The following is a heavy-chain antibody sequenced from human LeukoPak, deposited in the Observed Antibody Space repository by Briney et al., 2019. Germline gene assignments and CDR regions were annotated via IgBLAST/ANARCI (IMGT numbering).Heavy chain of an antibody. CDR2: INHSGST. CDR3: AREVPAASSGFYFDY. J-gene: IGHJ4*02. Sequence: SETLSLTCAVYGGSFSGYYWSWIRQPPGKGLEWIGEINHSGSTNYNPSLKSRVTISVDRSKNQFSLKLSSVTAADTAVYYCAREVPAASSGFYFDYWGQGTLVTVSS. V-gene: IGHV4-34*01. CDR1: GGSFSGYY. D-gene: IGHD2-2*01.